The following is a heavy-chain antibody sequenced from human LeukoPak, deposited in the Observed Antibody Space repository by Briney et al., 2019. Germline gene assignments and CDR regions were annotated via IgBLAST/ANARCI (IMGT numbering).Heavy chain of an antibody. Sequence: PGESLKISCKGSGYSFTTYWIAWVRQMPGKGLEWMGIIYPGDSDTRYSPSFQGQVTISVDKSISTAYLQWSGLKASDTAIYYCARSVRTCSSSWNSWFDPWGQGTLVTVSS. CDR1: GYSFTTYW. CDR2: IYPGDSDT. CDR3: ARSVRTCSSSWNSWFDP. J-gene: IGHJ5*02. V-gene: IGHV5-51*01. D-gene: IGHD6-13*01.